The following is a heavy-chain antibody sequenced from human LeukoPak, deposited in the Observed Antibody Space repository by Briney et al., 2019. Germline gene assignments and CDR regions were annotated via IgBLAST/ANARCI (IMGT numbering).Heavy chain of an antibody. J-gene: IGHJ4*02. CDR2: ISYDGSNK. D-gene: IGHD2-2*01. V-gene: IGHV3-30-3*01. CDR1: GFTFSSYA. CDR3: GSQVVVPAASDY. Sequence: GGSLRLSCAASGFTFSSYAMHWVRQAPGKGLEWVAVISYDGSNKYYADSVKGRFTISRDNSKNTLYLQMNSLRAEDTAVYYCGSQVVVPAASDYWGQGTLVTVSS.